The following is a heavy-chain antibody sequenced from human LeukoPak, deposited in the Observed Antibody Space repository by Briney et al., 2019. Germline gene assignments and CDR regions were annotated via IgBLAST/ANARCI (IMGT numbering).Heavy chain of an antibody. V-gene: IGHV3-30*02. Sequence: GGSLRLSCAASDFSFSLHNMNWVRQAPGKGLEWVAFIRYDGSNKYYADSVKGRFTISRDNSKNTLYLQMNSLRAEDTAVYYCAKDFSGWPFDYWGQGTLVTVSS. J-gene: IGHJ4*02. CDR3: AKDFSGWPFDY. D-gene: IGHD6-19*01. CDR2: IRYDGSNK. CDR1: DFSFSLHN.